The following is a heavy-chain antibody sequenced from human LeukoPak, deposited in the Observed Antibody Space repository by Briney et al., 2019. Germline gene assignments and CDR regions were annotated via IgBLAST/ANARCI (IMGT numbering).Heavy chain of an antibody. CDR2: INPEKRDT. CDR3: AKKVRGPSYPLDF. Sequence: GASVKVSCKASGYTFTGYAIHWVRQAPGQGLEWMGWINPEKRDTGYAHKFQGRVTMTSDTSISTAYMELSSLRSDDTAVYYCAKKVRGPSYPLDFWGQGTLVTVSS. CDR1: GYTFTGYA. D-gene: IGHD1-26*01. J-gene: IGHJ4*02. V-gene: IGHV1-2*02.